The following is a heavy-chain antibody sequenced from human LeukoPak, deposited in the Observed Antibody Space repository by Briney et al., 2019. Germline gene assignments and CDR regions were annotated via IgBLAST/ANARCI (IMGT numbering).Heavy chain of an antibody. J-gene: IGHJ5*02. D-gene: IGHD6-13*01. Sequence: ASVKVSCKASGYTFTSYVISWVRQAPGQGLEWMGWISAYNGNTNYAQKLQGRVTMTTDTSTSTAYMELRSLRSDDTAVYYCARSNIAAAGKGWFDPWGQGTLVTVSS. V-gene: IGHV1-18*01. CDR3: ARSNIAAAGKGWFDP. CDR2: ISAYNGNT. CDR1: GYTFTSYV.